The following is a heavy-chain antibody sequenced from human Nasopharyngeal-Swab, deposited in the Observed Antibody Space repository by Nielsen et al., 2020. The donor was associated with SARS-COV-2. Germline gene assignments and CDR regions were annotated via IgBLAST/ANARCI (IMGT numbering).Heavy chain of an antibody. Sequence: SETLSLTCAVYGGSFNGYYWSWIRQSPGKGLECIGEINHSGSTNYNPSLKSRVTISVDTSKTQFSLKLSSVTAADTAVYYCARGSTMNGYYGMDVWGQGTTVTVSS. D-gene: IGHD3-22*01. CDR1: GGSFNGYY. CDR2: INHSGST. V-gene: IGHV4-34*01. CDR3: ARGSTMNGYYGMDV. J-gene: IGHJ6*02.